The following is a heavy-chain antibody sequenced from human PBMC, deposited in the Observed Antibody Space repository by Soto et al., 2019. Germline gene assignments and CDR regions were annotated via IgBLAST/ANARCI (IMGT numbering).Heavy chain of an antibody. D-gene: IGHD2-15*01. CDR3: AILTCSGGPHDAFDI. V-gene: IGHV1-8*01. Sequence: ASVKVSCKASGYTFTSYDTNWVRQATGQGLEWMGWMNPNSGNTGYAQKFQGRVTMTRNTSISTAHMELSSLRSEDTAVYYCAILTCSGGPHDAFDIWGQGTMVTVSS. J-gene: IGHJ3*02. CDR2: MNPNSGNT. CDR1: GYTFTSYD.